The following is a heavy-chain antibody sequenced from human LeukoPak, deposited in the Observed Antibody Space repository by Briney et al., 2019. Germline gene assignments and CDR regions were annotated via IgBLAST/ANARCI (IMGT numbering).Heavy chain of an antibody. V-gene: IGHV1-69*13. CDR2: IIPIFGTA. D-gene: IGHD1-14*01. J-gene: IGHJ6*02. CDR3: ASGIRTPDYYYYGMDV. Sequence: SSVKVSGKASGGTFSSYAISWVRQAPVQGLEWMGGIIPIFGTANYAQKFQGRVTITADESTSTAYMELSSLRSEDTAVYYCASGIRTPDYYYYGMDVWGQGTLVTVSS. CDR1: GGTFSSYA.